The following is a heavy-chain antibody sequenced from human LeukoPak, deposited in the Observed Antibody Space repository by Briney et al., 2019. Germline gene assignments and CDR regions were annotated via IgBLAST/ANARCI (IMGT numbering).Heavy chain of an antibody. J-gene: IGHJ4*02. CDR1: GGSISSYY. V-gene: IGHV4-59*12. CDR3: ARSSNLDY. D-gene: IGHD4-11*01. CDR2: IYYSGST. Sequence: PSETLSLTCTVSGGSISSYYWSWIRQPPGKGLEWIGYIYYSGSTNYTPSLKSRVTISVDTSKNQFSLKLSSVTAADTAVYYCARSSNLDYWGQGTLVTVSS.